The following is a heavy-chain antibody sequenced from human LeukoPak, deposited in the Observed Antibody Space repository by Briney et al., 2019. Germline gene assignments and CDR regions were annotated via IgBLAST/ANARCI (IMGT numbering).Heavy chain of an antibody. CDR2: ISYDGSNK. D-gene: IGHD6-13*01. CDR1: GFTFSSYA. CDR3: AKDWEIAAAGAFDY. V-gene: IGHV3-30*04. Sequence: PGGSLRLSCAASGFTFSSYAMHWVRQAPGKGLEWVAVISYDGSNKYYADSVKGRFTISRDNSKNTLYLQMNSLRAEDTAVYYCAKDWEIAAAGAFDYWGQGTLVTVSS. J-gene: IGHJ4*02.